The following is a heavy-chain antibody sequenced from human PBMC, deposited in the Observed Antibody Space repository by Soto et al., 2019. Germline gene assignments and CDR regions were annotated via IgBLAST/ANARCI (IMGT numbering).Heavy chain of an antibody. CDR3: ARVRSGSYGTYYFDY. CDR2: IYYSGST. J-gene: IGHJ4*02. Sequence: SETLSLTCTVSGGSISSDYWSWIRQPPGKGLEWIGYIYYSGSTNYNPSLKSRVTISVDTSKNQFSLKLSSVTAADTAVYYCARVRSGSYGTYYFDYWGQGTLVTVSS. V-gene: IGHV4-59*01. CDR1: GGSISSDY. D-gene: IGHD1-26*01.